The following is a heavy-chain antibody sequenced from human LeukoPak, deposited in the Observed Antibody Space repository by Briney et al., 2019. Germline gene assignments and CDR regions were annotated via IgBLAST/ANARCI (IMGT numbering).Heavy chain of an antibody. V-gene: IGHV5-51*01. CDR2: IYPGDSDT. Sequence: GESLKISCKGSGYSFNTYWIAWVRQTPDKGLEWMGIIYPGDSDTTYSPSFQGQVTISADKSISTAYLQWGSLRASDAAIYYCARQSLDSRTIYFDAFDIWGQGTMVTVSS. CDR1: GYSFNTYW. CDR3: ARQSLDSRTIYFDAFDI. J-gene: IGHJ3*02. D-gene: IGHD2/OR15-2a*01.